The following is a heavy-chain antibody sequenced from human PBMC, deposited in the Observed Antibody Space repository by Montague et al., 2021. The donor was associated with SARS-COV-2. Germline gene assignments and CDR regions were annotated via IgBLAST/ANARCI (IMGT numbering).Heavy chain of an antibody. D-gene: IGHD2-2*02. J-gene: IGHJ6*03. Sequence: SETLSLTCAVSGGSFSRYYWSWIRQPPGKGLEWIGEISQSGNTKYNPSLQSRVSISLDTSRNQFSLKVSSVTAADTAIYYCARLGDGIGPSTILGLGPYYPFYYMDVGGKGTTVTVSS. CDR1: GGSFSRYY. CDR3: ARLGDGIGPSTILGLGPYYPFYYMDV. CDR2: ISQSGNT. V-gene: IGHV4-34*01.